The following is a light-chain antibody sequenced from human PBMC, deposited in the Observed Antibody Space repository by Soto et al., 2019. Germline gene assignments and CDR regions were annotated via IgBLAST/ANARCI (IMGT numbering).Light chain of an antibody. Sequence: EIVLTQSPATLSLSPGKRATLSCRASQSVSNFLAWYQQKPGQAPRLLIYDTFNRATGIPARFSGSGSGTDFTLTINNLQPEDLAVYYCQQRSNWPITFGQGTRLEIK. CDR3: QQRSNWPIT. CDR1: QSVSNF. J-gene: IGKJ5*01. CDR2: DTF. V-gene: IGKV3-11*01.